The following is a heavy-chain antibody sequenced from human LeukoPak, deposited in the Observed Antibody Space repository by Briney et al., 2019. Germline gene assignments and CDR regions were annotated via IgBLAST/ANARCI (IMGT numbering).Heavy chain of an antibody. CDR3: ARDHDSYLDY. CDR2: ISSSSSYI. V-gene: IGHV3-21*01. CDR1: GFTFSSYS. Sequence: PGGSLRLSCAASGFTFSSYSMNWVRQAPGKGLEWVSSISSSSSYIYYADSVKGRFTISRDNAKNSLYLQMNSLRAEDAAVYYCARDHDSYLDYWGQGTLVTVSS. D-gene: IGHD1-1*01. J-gene: IGHJ4*02.